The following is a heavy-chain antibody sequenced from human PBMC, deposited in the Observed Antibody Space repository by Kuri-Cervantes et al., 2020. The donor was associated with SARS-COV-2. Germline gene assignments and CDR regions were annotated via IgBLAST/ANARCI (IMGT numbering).Heavy chain of an antibody. V-gene: IGHV4-30-2*03. CDR1: GGSISSGGYS. Sequence: SCAVSGGSISSGGYSWSWIRQPPGKGLEWIGYIYYSGSTYYNPSLKSRVTISVDTSKNQFSLKLSSVTAADTAVYYCASFSSSAHFDYWGQGTLVTVSS. CDR3: ASFSSSAHFDY. D-gene: IGHD6-6*01. J-gene: IGHJ4*02. CDR2: IYYSGST.